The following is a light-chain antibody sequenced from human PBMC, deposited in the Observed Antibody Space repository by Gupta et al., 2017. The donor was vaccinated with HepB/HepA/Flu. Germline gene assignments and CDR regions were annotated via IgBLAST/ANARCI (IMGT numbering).Light chain of an antibody. Sequence: EIVLTQSPGTLSLSPGERATLSCRARQYASSTYLAWYQQRPGQAPRLLIYSASNRATGIPDRFSGSGSGTDFTLTISRLEPEDFAVYYCHHYSSSSWTFGQGTEVEIK. J-gene: IGKJ1*01. CDR1: QYASSTY. CDR2: SAS. CDR3: HHYSSSSWT. V-gene: IGKV3-20*01.